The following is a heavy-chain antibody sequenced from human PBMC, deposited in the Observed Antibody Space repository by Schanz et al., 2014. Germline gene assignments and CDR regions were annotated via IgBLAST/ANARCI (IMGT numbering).Heavy chain of an antibody. CDR3: AKDRSWDYDSSGYFDY. J-gene: IGHJ4*02. CDR2: MNESHSTI. Sequence: EVHLLESGGGLVQPGGSLRLSCAASGFSFSSYAMGWVRQARGKGLEWVSAMNESHSTIYYADSVRGRFTISRDNAENTLYLQMNSLRAEDTAVYYCAKDRSWDYDSSGYFDYWGQGTLVTVSS. CDR1: GFSFSSYA. V-gene: IGHV3-23*01. D-gene: IGHD3-22*01.